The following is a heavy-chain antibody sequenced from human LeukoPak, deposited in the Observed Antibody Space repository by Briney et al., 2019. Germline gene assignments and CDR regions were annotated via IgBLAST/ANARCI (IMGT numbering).Heavy chain of an antibody. J-gene: IGHJ2*01. Sequence: SETLSLTCTVSGGSISSSSYYWGWIRQPAGKGLEWIGSIYYSGSTYYNPSLKSRVTISVDTSKNQFSLKLSSVTAADTAVYYCARGPSPPPHWYFDLWGRGTLVTVSS. CDR2: IYYSGST. V-gene: IGHV4-39*07. CDR1: GGSISSSSYY. CDR3: ARGPSPPPHWYFDL.